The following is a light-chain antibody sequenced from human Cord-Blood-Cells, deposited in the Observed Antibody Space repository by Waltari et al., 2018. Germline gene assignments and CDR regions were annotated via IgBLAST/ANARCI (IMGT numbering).Light chain of an antibody. V-gene: IGLV3-21*04. CDR2: YDS. CDR1: NIGSKN. J-gene: IGLJ3*02. Sequence: SYVLTQPPSVSVAPGTTARITGGGNNIGSKNVHWYQQKPGQAPVLVIYYDSDRPSGIPERFSGSNSGNTATLTISRVEAGDEADYYCQVWDSSSDHPVFGGGTKLTVL. CDR3: QVWDSSSDHPV.